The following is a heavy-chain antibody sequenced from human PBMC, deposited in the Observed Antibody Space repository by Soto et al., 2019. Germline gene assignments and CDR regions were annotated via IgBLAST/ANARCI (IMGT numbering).Heavy chain of an antibody. CDR1: GGSINNYY. D-gene: IGHD4-4*01. CDR2: MYSSGSS. CDR3: AREGYSHKYSYYFTLDV. J-gene: IGHJ6*02. V-gene: IGHV4-4*07. Sequence: QVHLQESGPGLVKPSETLSLTCTVSGGSINNYYWTWIRQPAGKGLEWIGRMYSSGSSNYNPSLKSRVTMSVDTSKKQFSLRLTSVTAADTAVYYCAREGYSHKYSYYFTLDVWGQGTAVTVSS.